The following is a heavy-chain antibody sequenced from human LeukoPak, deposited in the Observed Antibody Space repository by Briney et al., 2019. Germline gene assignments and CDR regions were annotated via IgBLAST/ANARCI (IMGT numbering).Heavy chain of an antibody. Sequence: ASVTVSCKASGYTSSSPDINWVRQATGRGLEWLGWMNPRDDTDYAQRFQGRVTLTRDRSTNTAYMEISSLTSDDTAVYYCARYIQGVGFDIWGQGTMVTVSA. J-gene: IGHJ3*02. D-gene: IGHD5-18*01. CDR3: ARYIQGVGFDI. CDR2: MNPRDDT. V-gene: IGHV1-8*01. CDR1: GYTSSSPD.